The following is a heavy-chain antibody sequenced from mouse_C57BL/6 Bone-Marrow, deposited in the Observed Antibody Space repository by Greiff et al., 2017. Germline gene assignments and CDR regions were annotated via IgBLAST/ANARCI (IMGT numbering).Heavy chain of an antibody. CDR1: GYPFTSYW. Sequence: QVQLQQPGAELVMPGASVKLSCKVSGYPFTSYWMHWVKQRPGQGLEWIGEIDPSDSYTNYNQKFKGKSTLTVDKSSSTAYMQLSSLTSEDSAVYYCARGQGVAQATGDYFDYWGQGTTRTVSS. J-gene: IGHJ2*01. CDR2: IDPSDSYT. CDR3: ARGQGVAQATGDYFDY. D-gene: IGHD3-2*02. V-gene: IGHV1-69*01.